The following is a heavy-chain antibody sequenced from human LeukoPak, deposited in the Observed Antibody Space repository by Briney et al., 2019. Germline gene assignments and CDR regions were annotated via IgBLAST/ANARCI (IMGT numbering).Heavy chain of an antibody. Sequence: SETLSLTCTVSGGSISSYYWSWIRQPAGKGLEWIGRIYTSGSTNYNPSLKSRVTMSVDTSKNQFSLKLSSVTAADTAVYYCARDGPSETSYYYYMDVWGKGTTVTVSS. CDR1: GGSISSYY. CDR2: IYTSGST. D-gene: IGHD6-6*01. CDR3: ARDGPSETSYYYYMDV. V-gene: IGHV4-4*07. J-gene: IGHJ6*03.